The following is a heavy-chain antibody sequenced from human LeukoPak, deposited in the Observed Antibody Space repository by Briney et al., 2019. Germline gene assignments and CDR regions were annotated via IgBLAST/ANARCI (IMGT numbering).Heavy chain of an antibody. Sequence: SETLSLTCAVYGGSFSGYYWSWIRQPPGKGLEWIGEINHSGSTNYNPSLKSRVTISVDTSTNQFSLKLSSVTAADTAVYYCARHWSSYTMVRGVIPTIYFDYWGQGTLVTVSS. J-gene: IGHJ4*02. V-gene: IGHV4-34*01. CDR2: INHSGST. D-gene: IGHD3-10*01. CDR3: ARHWSSYTMVRGVIPTIYFDY. CDR1: GGSFSGYY.